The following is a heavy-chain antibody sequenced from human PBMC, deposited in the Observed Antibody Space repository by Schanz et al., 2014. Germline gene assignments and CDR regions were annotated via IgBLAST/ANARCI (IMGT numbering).Heavy chain of an antibody. J-gene: IGHJ4*02. D-gene: IGHD3-9*01. V-gene: IGHV3-23*01. Sequence: VQLLESGGGLVQPGGSLRLSCAASGFTFRVFAMNWVRQAPGKGLEWVSIITGSGATYYADSVKGRFTISRDNSKNTLYLQMNSLSADDTAVYYCAKRKHDMQSLPLDYWGQGTLVIVSS. CDR1: GFTFRVFA. CDR2: ITGSGAT. CDR3: AKRKHDMQSLPLDY.